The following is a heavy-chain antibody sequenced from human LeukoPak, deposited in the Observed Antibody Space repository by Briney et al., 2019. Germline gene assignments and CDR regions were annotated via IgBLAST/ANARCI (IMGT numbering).Heavy chain of an antibody. V-gene: IGHV1-69*10. CDR3: ARDLQPLGFDY. CDR2: IIPILGIA. CDR1: GGTFSSYV. J-gene: IGHJ4*02. Sequence: SVKVSCKVSGGTFSSYVISWVRQAPGQGLEWMGGIIPILGIANYAQKFQGRVTITSDKSTSTAYMELSSLRSEDTAVYYCARDLQPLGFDYWGQGTLVTVSS.